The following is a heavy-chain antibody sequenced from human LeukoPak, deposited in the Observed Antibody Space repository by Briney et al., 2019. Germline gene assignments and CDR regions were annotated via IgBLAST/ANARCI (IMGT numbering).Heavy chain of an antibody. Sequence: ASVKVSCKASGYTFTGYYMHWVRQAPGQGLEWMGWINPNSGGTDYAQKFQGRVSMTRDTSISTAYLELRNLRFDDTAVYYCARERVYSNYVENYFDYWGQGTLVTVSS. CDR1: GYTFTGYY. D-gene: IGHD4-11*01. CDR3: ARERVYSNYVENYFDY. CDR2: INPNSGGT. V-gene: IGHV1-2*02. J-gene: IGHJ4*02.